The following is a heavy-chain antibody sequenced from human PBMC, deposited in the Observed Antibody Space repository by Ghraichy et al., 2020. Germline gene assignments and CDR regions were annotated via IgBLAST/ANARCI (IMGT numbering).Heavy chain of an antibody. CDR2: IYYSGST. Sequence: SETLSLTCTVSGGSISSSSYYWGWIRQPPGKGLEWIGSIYYSGSTYYNPSLKSRVTISVDTSKNQFSLKLSSVTAADTAVYYCVSTKYYYDSSGYYWGLLDYWGQGTLVTVSS. CDR1: GGSISSSSYY. V-gene: IGHV4-39*01. CDR3: VSTKYYYDSSGYYWGLLDY. D-gene: IGHD3-22*01. J-gene: IGHJ4*02.